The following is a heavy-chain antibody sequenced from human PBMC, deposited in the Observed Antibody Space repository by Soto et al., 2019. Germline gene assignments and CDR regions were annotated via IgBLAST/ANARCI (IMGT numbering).Heavy chain of an antibody. D-gene: IGHD6-25*01. CDR1: GFTFSNYA. Sequence: GGSLRLSCAASGFTFSNYAMSWVRQAPGEGLEWVSTISTSGVGSFYADFVKGRFTISRDISKNTLYLQMFSLRADDTAVYYCAKGLFSTGGFFDYWGLGTLVTVPS. CDR2: ISTSGVGS. J-gene: IGHJ4*02. V-gene: IGHV3-23*01. CDR3: AKGLFSTGGFFDY.